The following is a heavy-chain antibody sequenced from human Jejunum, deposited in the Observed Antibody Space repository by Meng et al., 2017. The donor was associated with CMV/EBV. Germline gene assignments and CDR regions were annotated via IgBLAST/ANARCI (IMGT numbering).Heavy chain of an antibody. CDR2: IYWDDDK. CDR1: SLSPRIVG. CDR3: AHRRYYSGVWSWGDFDY. V-gene: IGHV2-5*02. J-gene: IGHJ4*02. D-gene: IGHD6-13*01. Sequence: SLSPRIVGVCCVSQRPGKALECLALIYWDDDKRYSPSLLSRLTLTKDTSKHQVVLTMPHIDPVDTATYYCAHRRYYSGVWSWGDFDYWGQGTLVTVSS.